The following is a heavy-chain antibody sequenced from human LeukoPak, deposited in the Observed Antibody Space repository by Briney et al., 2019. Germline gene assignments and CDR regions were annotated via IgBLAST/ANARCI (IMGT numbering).Heavy chain of an antibody. CDR1: GYTLNRYG. D-gene: IGHD3-16*01. J-gene: IGHJ4*02. V-gene: IGHV1-18*01. Sequence: GASVKVSCKASGYTLNRYGISWVRQAPGQGLGWMGWIGSYNGNTNYAQKLQGRVTMTTDTSTSTAYMELRSLKSDDTAVYYCARSEAEITRLYDYWGQGTLVTVSS. CDR2: IGSYNGNT. CDR3: ARSEAEITRLYDY.